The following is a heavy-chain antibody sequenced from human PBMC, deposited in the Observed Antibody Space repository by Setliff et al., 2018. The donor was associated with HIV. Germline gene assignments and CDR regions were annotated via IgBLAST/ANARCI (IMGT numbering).Heavy chain of an antibody. CDR3: ARGLWFGGSYWFDP. CDR1: GGSISGYH. CDR2: IYYTGTT. V-gene: IGHV4-59*01. Sequence: SETLSLTCTVSGGSISGYHWNWLRQPPGKGLEWIGYIYYTGTTKNNPSLKSRVTMSIDTSKNQFSLKLSSVTAADTAVYYCARGLWFGGSYWFDPWGQGTLVTVSS. D-gene: IGHD3-10*01. J-gene: IGHJ5*02.